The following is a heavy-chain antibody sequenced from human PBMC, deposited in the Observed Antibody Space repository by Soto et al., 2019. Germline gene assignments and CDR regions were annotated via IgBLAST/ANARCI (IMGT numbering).Heavy chain of an antibody. J-gene: IGHJ6*02. CDR3: ARASPVVTDV. CDR2: IYYSGST. CDR1: GGSISSGDYY. Sequence: QVQLQESGPGLVKPSQTLSLTCTVSGGSISSGDYYWSWIRQPPGKGLEWIGYIYYSGSTYYNPSLKRRFTISVDTSKNQVSRQLSSVTAADTAVYYCARASPVVTDVWGQGTTVTVSS. V-gene: IGHV4-30-4*01. D-gene: IGHD5-18*01.